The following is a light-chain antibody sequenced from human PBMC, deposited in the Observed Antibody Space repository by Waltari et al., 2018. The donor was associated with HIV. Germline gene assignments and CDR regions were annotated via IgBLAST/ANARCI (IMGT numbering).Light chain of an antibody. CDR1: RGLSVGANR. Sequence: QPVLTQPASLSASLLLTCALRRGLSVGANRLYWFQQRPGSPPQYLLRYKSVSDNERVAGVPSRFSGSSNFSANVGLLLISGLQPEDEAAYYCMIWAGGSWVFGGGTQLTVL. J-gene: IGLJ3*02. V-gene: IGLV5-45*01. CDR3: MIWAGGSWV. CDR2: YKSVSDN.